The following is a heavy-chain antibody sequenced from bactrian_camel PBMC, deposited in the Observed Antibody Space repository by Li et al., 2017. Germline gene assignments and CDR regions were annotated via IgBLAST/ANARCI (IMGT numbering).Heavy chain of an antibody. CDR1: GYTYSRYS. J-gene: IGHJ4*01. V-gene: IGHV3S60*01. CDR3: ATEALAIGAPYVTVKVAPTCVFGI. D-gene: IGHD7*01. Sequence: VQLVESGGGSVQAGGSLRLSCVASGYTYSRYSMAWFRQAPGNYREFVSWISVDGEIKYAESVQGRFTTYLDNTKRRGTLQMNDLKPEDSAMYYCATEALAIGAPYVTVKVAPTCVFGIWAQGTQVTVS. CDR2: ISVDGEIK.